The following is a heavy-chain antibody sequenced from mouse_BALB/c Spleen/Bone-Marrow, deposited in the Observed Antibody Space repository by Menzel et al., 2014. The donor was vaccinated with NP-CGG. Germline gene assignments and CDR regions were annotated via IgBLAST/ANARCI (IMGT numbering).Heavy chain of an antibody. V-gene: IGHV1-14*01. CDR3: ARDYYGSTSFAY. CDR1: GYTFATYV. D-gene: IGHD1-1*01. CDR2: INPYNDDS. J-gene: IGHJ3*01. Sequence: QLQQSGPELVKPGASVKMSCKASGYTFATYVMHWVKQKPGQGLEWVGYINPYNDDSKYNEKFKGKATLTSDKSSSTAYMELSSLTSEDSAVYYCARDYYGSTSFAYWGQGTLVTVSA.